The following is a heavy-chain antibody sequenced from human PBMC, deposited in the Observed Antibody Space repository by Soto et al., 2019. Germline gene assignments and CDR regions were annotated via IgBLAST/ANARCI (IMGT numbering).Heavy chain of an antibody. D-gene: IGHD3-9*01. V-gene: IGHV3-15*01. CDR1: GFNLSHPW. CDR2: IKSKTDGGTA. Sequence: GGSLRLSCAASGFNLSHPWMTWVRQAAGKGLQWVGRIKSKTDGGTADYAAPVKGRFTISRDDSKNTVYLQMNSLKPEDTAVYYCTTGIYYDILTGYHDVAYWGQGTLVTVSS. CDR3: TTGIYYDILTGYHDVAY. J-gene: IGHJ4*02.